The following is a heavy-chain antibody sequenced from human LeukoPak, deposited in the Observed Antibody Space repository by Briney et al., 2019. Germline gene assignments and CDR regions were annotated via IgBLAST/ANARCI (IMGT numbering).Heavy chain of an antibody. V-gene: IGHV4-59*01. CDR3: ARRQDDWGFDP. J-gene: IGHJ5*02. Sequence: SETLSLTCTVSDASISGYYWSWIRQPPGKGLEWIGSIHFSGSTNYNPSLRSRVTISVDTSKNQLSLKLSSVTAADTAVYYCARRQDDWGFDPRGQGTLVTVSS. D-gene: IGHD3-9*01. CDR1: DASISGYY. CDR2: IHFSGST.